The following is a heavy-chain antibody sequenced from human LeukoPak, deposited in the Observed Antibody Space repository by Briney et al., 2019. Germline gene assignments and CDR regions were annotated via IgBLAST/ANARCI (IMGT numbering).Heavy chain of an antibody. V-gene: IGHV5-10-1*01. D-gene: IGHD5-18*01. Sequence: GESLKISCKGSGYSFTSYRISWVRQMPGKGLEWMGRIDPSDSYTNYSPSFQGHVTISADKSISTAYLQWSSLKASDTAMYYCARQDTEWFDPWGQGTLVTVSS. CDR1: GYSFTSYR. CDR3: ARQDTEWFDP. CDR2: IDPSDSYT. J-gene: IGHJ5*02.